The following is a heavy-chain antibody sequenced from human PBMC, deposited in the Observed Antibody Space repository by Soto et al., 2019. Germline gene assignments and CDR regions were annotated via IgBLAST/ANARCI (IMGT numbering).Heavy chain of an antibody. CDR3: ARDWDSSGMFDP. Sequence: SETLSLTCCVSGASVTTYYWSWIRQPPGKGLEWIGSISYSGSTKYNPSLESRVMISLDTSKNQFSLRLTSVTAADTALYYCARDWDSSGMFDPWGQGALVTVSS. CDR1: GASVTTYY. J-gene: IGHJ5*02. CDR2: ISYSGST. D-gene: IGHD6-6*01. V-gene: IGHV4-59*02.